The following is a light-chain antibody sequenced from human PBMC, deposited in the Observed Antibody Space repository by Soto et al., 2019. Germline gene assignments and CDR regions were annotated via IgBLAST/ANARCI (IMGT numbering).Light chain of an antibody. CDR1: QSILYSCNNKNY. V-gene: IGKV4-1*01. J-gene: IGKJ1*01. CDR3: QQYYTTPRT. CDR2: WAS. Sequence: IVMTQSPDSLTVSLGERATINCKSSQSILYSCNNKNYLAWYQQKPGQPPKLLIYWASTRESGVPDRFSGSGSGTDFTLTISSLQAEDVAVYYCQQYYTTPRTFGQGTKVEI.